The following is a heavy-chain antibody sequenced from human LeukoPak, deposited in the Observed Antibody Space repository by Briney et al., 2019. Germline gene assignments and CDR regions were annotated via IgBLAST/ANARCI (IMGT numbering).Heavy chain of an antibody. V-gene: IGHV3-30*02. CDR2: IWYDGSNK. CDR1: GFTFSSYG. J-gene: IGHJ4*02. D-gene: IGHD6-19*01. CDR3: AKGGGDYSSGWYLDY. Sequence: GGSLRLSCAASGFTFSSYGMHWVRQAPGKGLXXXAVIWYDGSNKYYADSVKGRFTISRDSSKNTLYLQMNSLRAEDTAVYYCAKGGGDYSSGWYLDYWGQGTLVTVSS.